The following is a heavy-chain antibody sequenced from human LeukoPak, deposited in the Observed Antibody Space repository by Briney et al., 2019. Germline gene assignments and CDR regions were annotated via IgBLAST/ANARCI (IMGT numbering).Heavy chain of an antibody. V-gene: IGHV4-39*01. D-gene: IGHD2-15*01. CDR3: ARLIVAAPDWSDP. J-gene: IGHJ5*02. CDR1: GGSISSSSYY. CDR2: IYYSGST. Sequence: SETLSLTCTVSGGSISSSSYYWGWIRQPPGKGLEWIGSIYYSGSTYYNPSLKSRVTISVDTSKNQFSLKLSSVTAADTAVYYCARLIVAAPDWSDPWGQGTLVTVSS.